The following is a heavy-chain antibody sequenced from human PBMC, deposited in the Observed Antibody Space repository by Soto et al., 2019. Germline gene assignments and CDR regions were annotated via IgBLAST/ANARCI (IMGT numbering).Heavy chain of an antibody. J-gene: IGHJ4*01. CDR3: ARGFGGNSGTYDR. Sequence: PSETLSLTCAVSGVSITTTNWWTWVRQPPGKGLEWIGEVFHNGNSNYNPSLKSRLTISLDRSKNQFSLKLTSVTAADTAVYYCARGFGGNSGTYDRWGQGTLVTVSS. CDR2: VFHNGNS. D-gene: IGHD2-21*02. CDR1: GVSITTTNW. V-gene: IGHV4-4*02.